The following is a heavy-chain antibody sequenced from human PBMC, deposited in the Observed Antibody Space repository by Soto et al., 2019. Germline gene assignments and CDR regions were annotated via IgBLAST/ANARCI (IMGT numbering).Heavy chain of an antibody. CDR3: ARVFGPLRGSPFFDY. Sequence: ASVKVSCKASGYTFTSYAMHWVRQAPGQRLEWMGWINAGNGNTKYSQKFQGRVTITRDTSASTAYMELSSLGSEDTAVYYCARVFGPLRGSPFFDYWGQGTLVTVSS. J-gene: IGHJ4*02. V-gene: IGHV1-3*01. CDR1: GYTFTSYA. CDR2: INAGNGNT. D-gene: IGHD1-26*01.